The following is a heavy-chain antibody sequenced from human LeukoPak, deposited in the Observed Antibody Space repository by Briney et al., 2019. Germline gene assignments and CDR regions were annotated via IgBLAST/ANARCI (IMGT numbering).Heavy chain of an antibody. CDR3: ARLRSGSTPPPPHYYYGLDV. J-gene: IGHJ6*02. Sequence: SETLSLTCTVSGVSINDFYWTWIRQPPGKGLEWIGYIFYSGSANSNPSLESRVTISVDTSKNQFSLKLSSVTAADTAAYYCARLRSGSTPPPPHYYYGLDVWGQGTTVIVSS. D-gene: IGHD1-26*01. CDR1: GVSINDFY. V-gene: IGHV4-59*01. CDR2: IFYSGSA.